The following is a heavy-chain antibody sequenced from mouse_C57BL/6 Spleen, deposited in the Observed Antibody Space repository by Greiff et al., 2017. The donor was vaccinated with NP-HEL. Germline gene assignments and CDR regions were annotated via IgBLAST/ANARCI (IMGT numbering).Heavy chain of an antibody. CDR3: ARQGSYGSAWFAY. D-gene: IGHD1-1*02. CDR2: ISYDGSN. CDR1: GYSITSGYY. Sequence: VQLKQSGPGLVKPSQSLSLTCSVTGYSITSGYYWNWIRQFPGNKLEWMGYISYDGSNNYNPSLQNRISITRDTSKNQFFLKLNSVTTEDTATYYCARQGSYGSAWFAYWGQGTLVTVSA. V-gene: IGHV3-6*01. J-gene: IGHJ3*01.